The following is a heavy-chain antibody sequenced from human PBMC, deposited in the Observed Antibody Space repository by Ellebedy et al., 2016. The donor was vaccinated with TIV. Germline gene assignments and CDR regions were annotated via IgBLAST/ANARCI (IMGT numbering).Heavy chain of an antibody. CDR1: GFTFSTYW. Sequence: PGGSLRLSCAASGFTFSTYWMHWVRQTPGKGLEWVANIKQDGSEQYYVASVKGRFTISRDNAKDSPYLQMDSLRAEDTAVYYCARCGWSKGWFDPWGQGTLVTVSS. J-gene: IGHJ5*02. CDR3: ARCGWSKGWFDP. V-gene: IGHV3-7*03. CDR2: IKQDGSEQ.